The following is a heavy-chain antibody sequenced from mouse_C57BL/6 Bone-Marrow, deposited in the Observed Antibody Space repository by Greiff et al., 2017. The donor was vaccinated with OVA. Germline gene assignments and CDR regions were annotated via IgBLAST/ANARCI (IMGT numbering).Heavy chain of an antibody. CDR1: GFNIKDDY. CDR3: TTMGFDY. V-gene: IGHV14-4*01. Sequence: VQLQQSGAELVRPGASVKLSCTASGFNIKDDYMHWVKQRPEQGLEWIGWIDPENGDTEYASKFQGKATITADTSSNTAYLQLSSLTSEDTAVYYCTTMGFDYWGQGTTRTVSS. J-gene: IGHJ2*01. CDR2: IDPENGDT.